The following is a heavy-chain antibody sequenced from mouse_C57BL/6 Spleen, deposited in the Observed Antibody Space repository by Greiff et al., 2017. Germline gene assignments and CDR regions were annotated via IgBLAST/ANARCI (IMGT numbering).Heavy chain of an antibody. V-gene: IGHV1-42*01. CDR1: GYSFTGYY. Sequence: VQLQQSGPELVKPGASVKISCKASGYSFTGYYMNWVKKSPEKSLEWIGEINPSTGGTTYNQKSKAKATLTVEKSSSTAYMQLKSLTSEDSAVYYCARPHYYGSSYGAMDGWGQGTSVTVSS. J-gene: IGHJ4*01. D-gene: IGHD1-1*01. CDR3: ARPHYYGSSYGAMDG. CDR2: INPSTGGT.